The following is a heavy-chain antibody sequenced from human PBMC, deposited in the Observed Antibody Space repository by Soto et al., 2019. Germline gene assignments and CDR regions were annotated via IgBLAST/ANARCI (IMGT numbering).Heavy chain of an antibody. CDR3: AKDHYDILTGPLDY. V-gene: IGHV3-30*18. Sequence: QVQLVESGGGVVQPGRSLRLSCAASGFTFSSYGMHWVRQAPGKGLEWVAVISYDGSNKYYADSVKGRFTISRDNSKNTLYLQMNSLRAEDTAVYYWAKDHYDILTGPLDYWGQGTLVTVSS. J-gene: IGHJ4*02. CDR2: ISYDGSNK. CDR1: GFTFSSYG. D-gene: IGHD3-9*01.